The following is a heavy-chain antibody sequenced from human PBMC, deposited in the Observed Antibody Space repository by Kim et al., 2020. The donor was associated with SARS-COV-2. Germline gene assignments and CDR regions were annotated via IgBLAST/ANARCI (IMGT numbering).Heavy chain of an antibody. CDR2: IYTSGST. J-gene: IGHJ2*01. CDR3: ARDFYPIAAAGTGGPPFDL. CDR1: GGSISSYY. Sequence: SETLSLTCTVSGGSISSYYWSWIRQPAGKGLEWIGRIYTSGSTNYNPSLKSRVTMSVDTSKNQFSLKLSSVTAADTAVYYCARDFYPIAAAGTGGPPFDLWGRGTLVTVSS. V-gene: IGHV4-4*07. D-gene: IGHD6-13*01.